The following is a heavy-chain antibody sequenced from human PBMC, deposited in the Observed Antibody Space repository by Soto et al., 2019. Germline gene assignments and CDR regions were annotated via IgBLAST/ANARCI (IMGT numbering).Heavy chain of an antibody. CDR1: GFTFGDYT. J-gene: IGHJ4*02. CDR3: TRVPYYYDSSDI. V-gene: IGHV3-49*03. Sequence: GESLKISCTASGFTFGDYTMSWFRQAPGKGLEWVGFIRSKAYGGTTEYAASVKGRFTISRDDSKSIAYLQMNSLKTEDTAVYYCTRVPYYYDSSDIWGQGTLVTVSS. CDR2: IRSKAYGGTT. D-gene: IGHD3-22*01.